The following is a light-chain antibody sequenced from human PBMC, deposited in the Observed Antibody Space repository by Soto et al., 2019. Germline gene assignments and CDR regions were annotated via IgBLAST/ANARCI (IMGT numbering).Light chain of an antibody. V-gene: IGKV3-20*01. CDR3: QQYGTSSFT. CDR2: GAS. J-gene: IGKJ2*01. Sequence: EIVLTQSPGTLSLSPGERATLSCRASQSVSSTFLAWYQQKPGQAPSLLIYGASTRAAGIPGRFSGSGSGTDFTLTIIRLEPEDFAVYYCQQYGTSSFTFGQGTKLEIK. CDR1: QSVSSTF.